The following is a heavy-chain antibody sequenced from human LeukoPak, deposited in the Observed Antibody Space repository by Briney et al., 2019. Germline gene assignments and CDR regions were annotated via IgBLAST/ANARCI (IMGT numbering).Heavy chain of an antibody. D-gene: IGHD3-22*01. CDR3: AKHSDYYDSSGYYPGYFDY. Sequence: PGGSLRLSCAASGFTFSSYSMNWVRQAPGKGLEWVAVISYDGSNKYYADSVKGRFTISRGNSKNTLYLQMNSLRAEDTAVYYCAKHSDYYDSSGYYPGYFDYWGQGTLVTVSS. J-gene: IGHJ4*02. CDR2: ISYDGSNK. CDR1: GFTFSSYS. V-gene: IGHV3-30*18.